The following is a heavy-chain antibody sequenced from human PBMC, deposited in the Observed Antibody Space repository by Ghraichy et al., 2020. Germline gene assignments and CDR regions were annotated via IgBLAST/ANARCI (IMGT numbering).Heavy chain of an antibody. V-gene: IGHV4-34*01. CDR2: INHSGST. CDR3: ARGQGVGATTYFLDY. CDR1: GGSFSGYY. J-gene: IGHJ4*02. D-gene: IGHD1-26*01. Sequence: QTLSLTCAVYGGSFSGYYWSWIRQPPGKGLEWIGEINHSGSTNYNPSLKSRVTISVDTSKNQFSLKLSSVTAADTAVYYCARGQGVGATTYFLDYWGQGTLVTVSS.